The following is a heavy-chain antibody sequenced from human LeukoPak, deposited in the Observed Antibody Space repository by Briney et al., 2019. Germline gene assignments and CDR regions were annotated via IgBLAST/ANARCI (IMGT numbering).Heavy chain of an antibody. CDR2: IRYDGNNE. CDR1: GFTFSSYG. CDR3: AKDLCSGTSCYASDY. Sequence: GGSLRLSCAASGFTFSSYGMHWVRQAPGKGLEWVAFIRYDGNNEYYADSVKGRFTISRDNSKNTLYLQMNSLRAEDTAVYYCAKDLCSGTSCYASDYWGQGTLVSVSS. V-gene: IGHV3-30*02. J-gene: IGHJ4*02. D-gene: IGHD2-2*01.